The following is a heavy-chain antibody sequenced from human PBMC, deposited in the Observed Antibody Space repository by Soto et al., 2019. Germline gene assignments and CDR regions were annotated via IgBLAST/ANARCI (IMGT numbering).Heavy chain of an antibody. D-gene: IGHD3-10*01. CDR2: IIPIFGTA. V-gene: IGHV1-69*13. J-gene: IGHJ6*02. CDR1: GGTFSSYA. Sequence: SVKVSCKASGGTFSSYAISWVREAPGQGLEWMGGIIPIFGTANYAQKFQGRVTITADESTSTAYMELSSLRSEDTAVYYCARDYPMVRGVITNYGMDVWGQGTTVTVSS. CDR3: ARDYPMVRGVITNYGMDV.